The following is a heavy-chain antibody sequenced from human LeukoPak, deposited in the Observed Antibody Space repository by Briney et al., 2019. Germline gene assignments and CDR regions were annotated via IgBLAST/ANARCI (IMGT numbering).Heavy chain of an antibody. CDR2: INPSGGST. CDR3: ATDYTDYSLDY. V-gene: IGHV1-46*01. CDR1: GYTFTSYY. Sequence: ASVMVSCKASGYTFTSYYMHWVRQAPGQGLEWMGIINPSGGSTSYAQKFQGRVTMTTDTSTSTAYMELRSLRSDDTAVYYCATDYTDYSLDYWGQGTLVTVSS. J-gene: IGHJ4*02. D-gene: IGHD4-11*01.